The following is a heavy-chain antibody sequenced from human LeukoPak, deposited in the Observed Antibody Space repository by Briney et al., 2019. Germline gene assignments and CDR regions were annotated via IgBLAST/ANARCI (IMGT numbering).Heavy chain of an antibody. V-gene: IGHV4-38-2*01. CDR3: ARVVNYRGDDY. CDR1: GYSISSGYY. CDR2: IYHSGRT. D-gene: IGHD1-7*01. J-gene: IGHJ4*02. Sequence: SETLSLTCAVSGYSISSGYYWGWIRQPPGKGLEWIGSIYHSGRTYYNPSRKSRVTISVDTSKNQFSLKLSSVTAADTAVYYCARVVNYRGDDYWGQGTLVTVSS.